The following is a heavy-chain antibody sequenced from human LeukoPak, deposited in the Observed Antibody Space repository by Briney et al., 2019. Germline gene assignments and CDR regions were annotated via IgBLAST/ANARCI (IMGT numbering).Heavy chain of an antibody. V-gene: IGHV3-48*02. J-gene: IGHJ4*02. Sequence: GGSLRLSCVASGFTFSSYSMNWVRQAPGKGLEWVSYISGSSTTIKYPNSVKGRFTISRDDAKNSVYLQMGSLRDEDTAVYYCARSDGAYSAYWGQGTLVTVSS. CDR1: GFTFSSYS. CDR2: ISGSSTTI. D-gene: IGHD4-17*01. CDR3: ARSDGAYSAY.